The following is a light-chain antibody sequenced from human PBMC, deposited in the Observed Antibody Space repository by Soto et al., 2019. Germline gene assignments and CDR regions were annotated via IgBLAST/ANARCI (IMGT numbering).Light chain of an antibody. Sequence: EIVMTQSPATLSVSPGERATLSCRASQSVSSNLAWYQQKPGQAPRLLIYGASTRATGIPARFSGSGSGTEFTLTSSSLQSEYFAVYYCQQYNNWPPMYTFGQGTKLQSK. CDR2: GAS. J-gene: IGKJ2*01. V-gene: IGKV3-15*01. CDR3: QQYNNWPPMYT. CDR1: QSVSSN.